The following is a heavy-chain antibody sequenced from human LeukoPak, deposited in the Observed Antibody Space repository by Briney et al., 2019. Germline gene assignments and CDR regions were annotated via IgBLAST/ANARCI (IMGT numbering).Heavy chain of an antibody. J-gene: IGHJ4*02. CDR2: ISAYNGNT. CDR3: ARVAYYDSSGYAPIIDY. V-gene: IGHV1-18*01. CDR1: GYTFTSYG. Sequence: GASVKVSCKASGYTFTSYGISWVRQAPGQGLEWMGWISAYNGNTNYAQKLQGRVTMTTDTSTSTAYMELRSLRSDDTAVYYCARVAYYDSSGYAPIIDYWGQGTLVTVSS. D-gene: IGHD3-22*01.